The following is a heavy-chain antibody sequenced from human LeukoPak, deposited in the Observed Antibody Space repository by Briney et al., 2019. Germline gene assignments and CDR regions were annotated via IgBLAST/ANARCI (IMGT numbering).Heavy chain of an antibody. V-gene: IGHV1-2*02. CDR1: GYTFTGYY. Sequence: ASVKVSCKASGYTFTGYYMHWVRQAPGQGLEWMGWINPKNSDTNYAQKFQGRVTMTRDTSISTAYMELSGLTTDDTAVYYCAKAGCGDGSCYYAEYFQHWGQGTLVTVSS. D-gene: IGHD2-15*01. CDR3: AKAGCGDGSCYYAEYFQH. J-gene: IGHJ1*01. CDR2: INPKNSDT.